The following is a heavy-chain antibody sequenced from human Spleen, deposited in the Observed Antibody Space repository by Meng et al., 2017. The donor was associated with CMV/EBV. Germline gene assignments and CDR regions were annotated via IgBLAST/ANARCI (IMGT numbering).Heavy chain of an antibody. J-gene: IGHJ4*02. Sequence: ASVKVSCKASGYTFTGYYIHWVRQAPGQGLEWMGWINPNSGGTNYAQKFYGRVTVTRDTSISTAYMELRRLRSDDTAVYYCARGGYSGYDLHLLFDYWGQGTLVTVSS. V-gene: IGHV1-2*02. CDR3: ARGGYSGYDLHLLFDY. CDR1: GYTFTGYY. D-gene: IGHD5-12*01. CDR2: INPNSGGT.